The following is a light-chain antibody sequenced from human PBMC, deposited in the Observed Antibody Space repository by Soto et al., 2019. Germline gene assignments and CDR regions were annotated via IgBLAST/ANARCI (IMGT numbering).Light chain of an antibody. CDR3: SSYAGSNNLV. V-gene: IGLV2-8*01. Sequence: QSALTQPPSASGSPGQSVTISCTGTSSDVGGYNYVSWYQQHPGKAPKLMIYEVSKRPSGVPDRFSVSKSGNTASLTVSGLQAEDEADYYCSSYAGSNNLVFGGVTKLTVL. J-gene: IGLJ2*01. CDR2: EVS. CDR1: SSDVGGYNY.